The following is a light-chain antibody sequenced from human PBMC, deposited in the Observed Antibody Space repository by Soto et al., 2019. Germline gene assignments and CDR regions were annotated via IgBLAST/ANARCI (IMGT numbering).Light chain of an antibody. Sequence: QSVLTQPRSVSGSPGQSVTISCTGTSNDVGGYNYVSWYQQPPGKAPKLMIYDVNKRPSGVPDRFSGSKSGNTASLTISGLQAEDEADYYCCSNAGSYSWVFVGGTKLTVL. V-gene: IGLV2-11*01. CDR3: CSNAGSYSWV. CDR1: SNDVGGYNY. J-gene: IGLJ3*02. CDR2: DVN.